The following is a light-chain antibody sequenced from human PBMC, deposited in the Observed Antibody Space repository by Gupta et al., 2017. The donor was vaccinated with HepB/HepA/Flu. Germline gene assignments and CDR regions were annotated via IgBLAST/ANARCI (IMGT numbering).Light chain of an antibody. V-gene: IGLV1-47*01. Sequence: QSVLTQPPSASGTPGQRVTISCSGSSSNIGSNYVYWYQQLPGTAPKLLIYRNNQRPSGVPDRVSGSKSGTSASLAISGLRSEDGADYYCAAWDDSLSGPVFGGGTKLTVL. J-gene: IGLJ2*01. CDR1: SSNIGSNY. CDR2: RNN. CDR3: AAWDDSLSGPV.